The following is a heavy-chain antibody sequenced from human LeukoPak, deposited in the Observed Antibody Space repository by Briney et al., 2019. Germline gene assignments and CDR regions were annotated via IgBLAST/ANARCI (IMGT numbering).Heavy chain of an antibody. D-gene: IGHD3-10*01. Sequence: PSQTLSLTCTVSGGSISSGSYYWSWIRQPAGKGLEWIGRIYTSGSTNYNPSLKSRVTISVDKSKNQFSLKLSSVTAADTAVYYCARDLMVRGVVRAFDIWGQGTMVTVSS. CDR3: ARDLMVRGVVRAFDI. CDR2: IYTSGST. V-gene: IGHV4-61*02. CDR1: GGSISSGSYY. J-gene: IGHJ3*02.